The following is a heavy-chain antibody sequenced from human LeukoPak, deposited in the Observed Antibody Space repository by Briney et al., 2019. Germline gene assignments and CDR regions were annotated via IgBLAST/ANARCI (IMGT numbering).Heavy chain of an antibody. CDR3: AKAGGSSSIMGGNCFYMGV. J-gene: IGHJ6*03. CDR1: GCTFISYA. D-gene: IGHD6-6*01. V-gene: IGHV3-23*01. CDR2: ISGSGDST. Sequence: GGSLRLSCAASGCTFISYAMSWVRQAPGKGLEWVSSISGSGDSTYYADSVKGRFTISRDNSNNTLYLQMNSLRAEYTAVYYCAKAGGSSSIMGGNCFYMGVWGKGTTVTVSS.